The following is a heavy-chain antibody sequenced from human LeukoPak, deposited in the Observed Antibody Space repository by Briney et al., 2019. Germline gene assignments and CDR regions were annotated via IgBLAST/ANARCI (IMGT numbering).Heavy chain of an antibody. CDR1: GYTFTGYY. V-gene: IGHV1-2*02. CDR3: ARDRKQWLVLDY. Sequence: ASVKVSCKASGYTFTGYYMHWVRQAPGQGLEWMGWINPNRGGTNYAQKFQGRVTMTRDTSISTAYMELSRLRSDDTAVYYCARDRKQWLVLDYWGQGTLVTVSS. D-gene: IGHD6-19*01. CDR2: INPNRGGT. J-gene: IGHJ4*02.